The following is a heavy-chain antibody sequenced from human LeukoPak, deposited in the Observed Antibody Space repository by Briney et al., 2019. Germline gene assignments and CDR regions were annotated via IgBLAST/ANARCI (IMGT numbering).Heavy chain of an antibody. CDR3: TRDPPSSGWSLDY. CDR2: ITWNGGTT. D-gene: IGHD6-19*01. CDR1: GFTFDDHG. V-gene: IGHV3-20*04. Sequence: GGSLKLSCAASGFTFDDHGMNWVRQAPGKGLEWVSGITWNGGTTGYADSVRGRFTTSRDNAKNSLYLQMNSLRAEDTALYYCTRDPPSSGWSLDYWGQGILVTVSS. J-gene: IGHJ4*02.